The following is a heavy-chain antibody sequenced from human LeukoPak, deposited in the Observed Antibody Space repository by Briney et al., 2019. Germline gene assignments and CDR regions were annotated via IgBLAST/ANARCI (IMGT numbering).Heavy chain of an antibody. CDR1: GFTFSSYG. V-gene: IGHV3-33*01. CDR3: ARDWSAGGGWFDP. D-gene: IGHD2-15*01. J-gene: IGHJ5*02. CDR2: IWYDGSNK. Sequence: PGGSLRLSCAASGFTFSSYGMHWVRQAPGKGLEWVAVIWYDGSNKYYANSVKGRFTISRDNSKNTLYLQMNSLRAEDTAVYYCARDWSAGGGWFDPWGQGTLVTVSS.